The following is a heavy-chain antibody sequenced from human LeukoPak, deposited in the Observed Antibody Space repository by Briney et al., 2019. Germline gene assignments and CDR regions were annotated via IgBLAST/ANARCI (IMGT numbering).Heavy chain of an antibody. Sequence: GGSLRLSCAASGFKFTSYSMNWVRQAPGKGLEWISYISSSGSPIYYADSVKGRFTISRDSAKKSSDLQMTNLTAEDTAVYFCARGSRFDYWGQGAPVTVSS. CDR1: GFKFTSYS. V-gene: IGHV3-48*04. CDR2: ISSSGSPI. J-gene: IGHJ4*02. CDR3: ARGSRFDY.